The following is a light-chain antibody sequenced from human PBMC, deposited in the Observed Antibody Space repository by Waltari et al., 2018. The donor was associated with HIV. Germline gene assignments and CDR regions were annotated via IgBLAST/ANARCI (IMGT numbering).Light chain of an antibody. V-gene: IGKV1-12*01. Sequence: IQMTQSPRFMSAFVGDRVTITCRASQGISTWLAWYQQKPGKVPQLLIHGASSLHSGVPSRFNGSGSGTQFSLTISSLQSEDFATYYCQQTNGFLLTFGGGTTVE. J-gene: IGKJ4*01. CDR3: QQTNGFLLT. CDR1: QGISTW. CDR2: GAS.